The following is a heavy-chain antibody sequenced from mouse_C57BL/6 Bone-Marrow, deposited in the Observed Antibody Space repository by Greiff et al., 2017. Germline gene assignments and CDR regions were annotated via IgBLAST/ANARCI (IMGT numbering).Heavy chain of an antibody. Sequence: QVQLKESGAELVRPGASVKLSCKASGYTFTDYYINWVKQRPGQGLEWIARIYPGSGNTYYNEKFKGKATLTAEKSSSTAYMQLSSLTSADSAVYFCARGVFITTVVATWDFDYWGQGTTLTVSS. D-gene: IGHD1-1*01. CDR1: GYTFTDYY. CDR2: IYPGSGNT. J-gene: IGHJ2*01. V-gene: IGHV1-76*01. CDR3: ARGVFITTVVATWDFDY.